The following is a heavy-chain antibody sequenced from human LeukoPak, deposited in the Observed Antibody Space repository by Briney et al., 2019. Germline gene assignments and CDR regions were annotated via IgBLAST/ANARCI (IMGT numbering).Heavy chain of an antibody. D-gene: IGHD6-19*01. CDR3: AKSKYGSGWYGEAYYFDY. Sequence: GGSLRLSCAASGFTFSDYWMHWAREAPGKGLVWVSRINSDGSHTDYADSVKGRFSLSRDNSKNTLYLQMNSLRAEDSAVYYCAKSKYGSGWYGEAYYFDYWGQGTLVTVSS. CDR2: INSDGSHT. V-gene: IGHV3-74*01. J-gene: IGHJ4*02. CDR1: GFTFSDYW.